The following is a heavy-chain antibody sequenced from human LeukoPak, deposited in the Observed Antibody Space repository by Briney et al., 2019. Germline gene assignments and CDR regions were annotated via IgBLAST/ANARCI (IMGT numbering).Heavy chain of an antibody. J-gene: IGHJ4*02. V-gene: IGHV3-30*18. CDR1: GFTFSTYG. CDR3: AKDQDEYAAGYYFDY. D-gene: IGHD6-13*01. Sequence: PGGSLRLSCAASGFTFSTYGMHWVRQAPGKGLEWVAVISYDGNDKYHADSVKGRFTISRDNSKNTLYLQMSSLRAEDAAVYYCAKDQDEYAAGYYFDYWGQGTLVTVSS. CDR2: ISYDGNDK.